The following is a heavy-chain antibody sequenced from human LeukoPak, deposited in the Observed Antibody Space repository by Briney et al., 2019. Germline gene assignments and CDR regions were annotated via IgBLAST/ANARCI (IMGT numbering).Heavy chain of an antibody. D-gene: IGHD2-2*01. CDR1: GGSISSYY. CDR2: IYYSGST. J-gene: IGHJ6*02. CDR3: ARGGTGFCTSTTCLAYYYSGLDV. V-gene: IGHV4-59*12. Sequence: SETLSLTCTVSGGSISSYYWSWIRQPPGKGLEWIGYIYYSGSTNYNPSLKSRVTISIDTSRNQFSLNIRSVTAADTAVYFCARGGTGFCTSTTCLAYYYSGLDVWGQGTTVTVS.